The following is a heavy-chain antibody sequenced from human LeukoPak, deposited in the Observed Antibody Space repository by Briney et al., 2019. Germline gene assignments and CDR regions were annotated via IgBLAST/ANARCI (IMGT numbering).Heavy chain of an antibody. J-gene: IGHJ4*02. Sequence: ASVKVSCKASGYSFTGYYMHWVRQAPGQGLEWMGWINPNSGGTNYAQKFQGRFTMTRDTSISTAYMELSRLRSDDTAVYYCARDGGSGSYKAFDYWGQGTLVTVSS. CDR1: GYSFTGYY. V-gene: IGHV1-2*02. CDR3: ARDGGSGSYKAFDY. CDR2: INPNSGGT. D-gene: IGHD1-26*01.